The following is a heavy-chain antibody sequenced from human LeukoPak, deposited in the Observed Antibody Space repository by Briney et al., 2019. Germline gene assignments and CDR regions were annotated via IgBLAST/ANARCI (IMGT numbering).Heavy chain of an antibody. Sequence: ASVKVSCKASGYTFTSYGISWVRQAPGQGLEWMGWMNPNSGNTGYAQKFQGRVTMTRNTSISTAYMELSSLRSEDTAVYYCARGGRTREWLSFYWGQGTLVTVSS. V-gene: IGHV1-8*02. CDR3: ARGGRTREWLSFY. CDR2: MNPNSGNT. CDR1: GYTFTSYG. D-gene: IGHD3-3*01. J-gene: IGHJ4*02.